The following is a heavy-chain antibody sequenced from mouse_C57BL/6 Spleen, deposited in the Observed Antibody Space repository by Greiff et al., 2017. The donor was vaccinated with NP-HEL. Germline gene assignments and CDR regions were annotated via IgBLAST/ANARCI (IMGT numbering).Heavy chain of an antibody. V-gene: IGHV1-66*01. J-gene: IGHJ4*01. CDR3: ASPITTVSYYYAMDY. CDR1: GYSFTSYY. Sequence: QVQLQQSGPELVKPGASVKISCKASGYSFTSYYIHWVKQRPGQGLEWIGWIYPGSGNTKYNEKFKGKATLTADTSSSTAYMQLSSLTSEDSAVYYCASPITTVSYYYAMDYWGQGTSVTVSS. CDR2: IYPGSGNT. D-gene: IGHD1-1*01.